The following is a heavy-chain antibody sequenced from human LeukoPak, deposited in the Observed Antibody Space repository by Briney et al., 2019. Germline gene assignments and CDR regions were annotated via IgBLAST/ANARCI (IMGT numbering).Heavy chain of an antibody. J-gene: IGHJ4*02. Sequence: PSETLSLTCTVSGGSISSYYWSWIRQPAGKGLEWIGRIYTSGSTNYNPSLKSRVTMSVDTSKNQFSLKLSSVTAADTAVYYCAREIGDDFWSGYYLDYWGQGTLVTVPS. D-gene: IGHD3-3*01. CDR1: GGSISSYY. V-gene: IGHV4-4*07. CDR2: IYTSGST. CDR3: AREIGDDFWSGYYLDY.